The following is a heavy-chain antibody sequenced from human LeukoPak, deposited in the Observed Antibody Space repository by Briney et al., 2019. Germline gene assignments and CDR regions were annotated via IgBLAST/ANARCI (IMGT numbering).Heavy chain of an antibody. D-gene: IGHD3-10*01. V-gene: IGHV3-23*01. Sequence: GGSLRLSCAASGFTFSSYAMSWVRQAPGKGLEWVSAISGSGGSTYYADSVKGRFTISRDNSKNTLYLQMNSLRAEDTAVYYCANPVFGWVRGPHAAFDIWGQGTMVTVSS. CDR2: ISGSGGST. CDR1: GFTFSSYA. J-gene: IGHJ3*02. CDR3: ANPVFGWVRGPHAAFDI.